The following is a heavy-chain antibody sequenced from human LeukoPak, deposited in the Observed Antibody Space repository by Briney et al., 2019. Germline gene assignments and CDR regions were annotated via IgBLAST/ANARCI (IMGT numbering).Heavy chain of an antibody. CDR3: AREGGSDYGNYDTAIYYYYYMDV. CDR2: ISAYNGNT. D-gene: IGHD4-11*01. V-gene: IGHV1-18*01. Sequence: ASVKVSCKASGYTFTSYGISWVRQAPGQGLEWMGWISAYNGNTNYAQKLQGRVTMTTDTSTSTAYMELRSLRSDDTAVYYCAREGGSDYGNYDTAIYYYYYMDVWGKGTTVTVSS. CDR1: GYTFTSYG. J-gene: IGHJ6*03.